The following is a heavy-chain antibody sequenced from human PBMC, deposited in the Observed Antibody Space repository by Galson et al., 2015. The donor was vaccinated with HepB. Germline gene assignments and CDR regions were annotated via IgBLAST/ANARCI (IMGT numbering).Heavy chain of an antibody. V-gene: IGHV5-10-1*01. D-gene: IGHD6-13*01. Sequence: QSGAEVKKPGESLRISCKGSGYSFTSYWISWVRQMPGKGLEWMGRIDPSDSYTNYSPSFQGHVTISADKSISTAYLQWSSLKASDTAMYYCARRGSSWYGGYYYYGMDVWGQGTTVTVSS. CDR1: GYSFTSYW. J-gene: IGHJ6*02. CDR2: IDPSDSYT. CDR3: ARRGSSWYGGYYYYGMDV.